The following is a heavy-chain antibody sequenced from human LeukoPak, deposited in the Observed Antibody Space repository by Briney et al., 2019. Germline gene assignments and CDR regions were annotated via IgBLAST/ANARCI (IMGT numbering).Heavy chain of an antibody. J-gene: IGHJ6*02. Sequence: ASVKVSCKASGYTFTSYDINWVRQATGQGLEWMGWMNPNSGNTDYAQKFQGRVTMTRNTSISTAYMELSSLRSEDTAVYYCARARGYDYFGYYYYYYGMDVWGQGTTVTVSS. CDR2: MNPNSGNT. D-gene: IGHD5-12*01. V-gene: IGHV1-8*01. CDR3: ARARGYDYFGYYYYYYGMDV. CDR1: GYTFTSYD.